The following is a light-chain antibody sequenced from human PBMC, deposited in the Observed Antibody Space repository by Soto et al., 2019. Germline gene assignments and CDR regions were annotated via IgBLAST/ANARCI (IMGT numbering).Light chain of an antibody. CDR2: DAS. J-gene: IGKJ3*01. Sequence: EIVLTQSPCTLSLSPGQRATLSCRASQSVSGYLAWYQQKPGQAPRLLIYDASNRATDIPARFSGSGSGTDFTLTISSLEPEDFAVYYCQQRSNWPRTFGPGTKVDIK. V-gene: IGKV3-11*01. CDR1: QSVSGY. CDR3: QQRSNWPRT.